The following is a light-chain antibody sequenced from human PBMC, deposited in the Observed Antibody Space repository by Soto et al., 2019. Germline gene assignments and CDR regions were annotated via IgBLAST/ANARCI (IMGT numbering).Light chain of an antibody. Sequence: SQSPFARSFSPWERTTLSFIAGQRVSSSNLAWYQQKPGQPPSLLIHGASTRDTGVPARFSGSGSETEFALVITSLQSEDFAVYFCQQYNQWPRTFGRGTKVDIK. CDR2: GAS. CDR3: QQYNQWPRT. J-gene: IGKJ1*01. V-gene: IGKV3-15*01. CDR1: QRVSSSN.